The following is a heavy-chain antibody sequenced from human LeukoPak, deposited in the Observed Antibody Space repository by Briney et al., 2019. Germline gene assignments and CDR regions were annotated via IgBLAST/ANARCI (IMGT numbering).Heavy chain of an antibody. CDR3: ATGIAARLTYYYHYYMDV. CDR2: VDPEDGET. J-gene: IGHJ6*03. Sequence: ASVTVSCTVSGYTLTELSMHWVRQAPGKGLEWMGGVDPEDGETIYAQKFQGRVTMTEDTSTGTAYMELSSLRSEDTAVYYCATGIAARLTYYYHYYMDVWGKGTTVTVSS. D-gene: IGHD6-6*01. V-gene: IGHV1-24*01. CDR1: GYTLTELS.